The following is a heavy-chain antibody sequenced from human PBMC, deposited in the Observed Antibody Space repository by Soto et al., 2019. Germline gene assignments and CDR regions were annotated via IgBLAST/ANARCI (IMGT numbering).Heavy chain of an antibody. CDR1: GFSFSTYS. Sequence: EVQLVESGGGLVQPGGSLRLSCAASGFSFSTYSMNWVRQAPGTGLEWVSYISSRSYTIYYVDSVRGRFTISRDNAKKSLYLQMNSLRDEDTAVYDCARGGSSSDNDMDVWGQGTTVTVSS. CDR3: ARGGSSSDNDMDV. V-gene: IGHV3-48*02. D-gene: IGHD6-6*01. CDR2: ISSRSYTI. J-gene: IGHJ6*02.